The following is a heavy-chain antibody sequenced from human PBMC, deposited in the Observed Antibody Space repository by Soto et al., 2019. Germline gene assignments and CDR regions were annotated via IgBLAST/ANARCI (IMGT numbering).Heavy chain of an antibody. J-gene: IGHJ5*02. D-gene: IGHD6-6*01. CDR3: ARDRRSVAAVPWFDP. V-gene: IGHV1-69*13. Sequence: GASVKVSCKASGGTFSSYAISWVRQAPGQGLEWMGGIIPIFGTANYAQKFQGRATITADESTSTAYMELSSLRSEDTAVYYCARDRRSVAAVPWFDPWGQGTLVTVSS. CDR2: IIPIFGTA. CDR1: GGTFSSYA.